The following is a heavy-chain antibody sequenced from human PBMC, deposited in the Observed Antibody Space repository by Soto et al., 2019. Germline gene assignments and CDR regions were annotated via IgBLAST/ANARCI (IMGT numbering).Heavy chain of an antibody. V-gene: IGHV1-18*01. J-gene: IGHJ5*02. CDR1: GYTFTSYG. CDR2: ISAYNGNT. D-gene: IGHD6-13*01. Sequence: QVQLVQSGAEVKKPGASVKVSCKASGYTFTSYGIGWVRQAPGQGLEWMGWISAYNGNTNYAQKLQGRVTMTTDTSTSTAYMELRSLRSDDTAVYYCARDIAAAGTPALIDPWGQGTLVTVSS. CDR3: ARDIAAAGTPALIDP.